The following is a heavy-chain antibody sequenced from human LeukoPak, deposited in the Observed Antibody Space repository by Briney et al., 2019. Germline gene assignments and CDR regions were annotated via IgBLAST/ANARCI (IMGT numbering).Heavy chain of an antibody. CDR1: GGAFSGYY. CDR2: INHSGST. J-gene: IGHJ4*02. CDR3: ARGDIIYYDFWSGYFLHYFDY. V-gene: IGHV4-34*01. D-gene: IGHD3-3*01. Sequence: SETLSLTCAVYGGAFSGYYWSWIRQPPGKGLEWIGEINHSGSTNYNPSLKSRVSISVDTSKNQFSLKLSSVTAADTAVYYCARGDIIYYDFWSGYFLHYFDYWGQGTLATVSS.